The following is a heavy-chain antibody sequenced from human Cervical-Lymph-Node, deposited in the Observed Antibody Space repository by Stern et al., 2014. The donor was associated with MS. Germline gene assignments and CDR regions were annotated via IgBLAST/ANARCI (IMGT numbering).Heavy chain of an antibody. V-gene: IGHV1-24*01. Sequence: QVQLVQSGAEVKKPGASVTVSCNVSGHTLSELAIHWLRQLPTSGLEWLGQFDPEDGETVYAQRLQGRLTMTEDTTTGTSYMTLTALTSDYTAVYYCATDRGVKWGPGTLVAVSS. CDR3: ATDRGVK. D-gene: IGHD3-10*01. CDR1: GHTLSELA. CDR2: FDPEDGET. J-gene: IGHJ1*01.